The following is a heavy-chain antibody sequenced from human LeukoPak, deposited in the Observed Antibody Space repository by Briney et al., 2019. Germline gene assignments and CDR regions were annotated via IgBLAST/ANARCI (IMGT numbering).Heavy chain of an antibody. CDR2: IYPGDSGT. D-gene: IGHD1-7*01. CDR3: ARPRTTGGDVFDL. Sequence: GESLKISCRGSGYSFTSYWIGWVRQMPGKGLEWMGIIYPGDSGTRYSPSFQGQVTISADKSISTAYLQWSSLQASDTAMYYCARPRTTGGDVFDLWGQGTMVIVSS. V-gene: IGHV5-51*01. CDR1: GYSFTSYW. J-gene: IGHJ3*01.